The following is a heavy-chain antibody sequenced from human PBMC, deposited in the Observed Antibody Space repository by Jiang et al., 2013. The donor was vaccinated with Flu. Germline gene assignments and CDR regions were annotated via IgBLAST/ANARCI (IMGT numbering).Heavy chain of an antibody. CDR1: GYSISSGYY. V-gene: IGHV4-38-2*02. CDR2: ISHTGTT. Sequence: LLKPSETLSLICTVSGYSISSGYYWGWVRQPPGKGLEWIGSISHTGTTYYNPSLQTRLTISLDTSKNQFSLMLTSVTAVDTAVYYCATTTGNWGQGTLVTVSS. J-gene: IGHJ4*02. D-gene: IGHD3-10*01. CDR3: ATTTGN.